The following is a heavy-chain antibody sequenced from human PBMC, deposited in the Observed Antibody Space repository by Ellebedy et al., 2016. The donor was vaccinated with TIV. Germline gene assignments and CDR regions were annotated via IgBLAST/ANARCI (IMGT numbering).Heavy chain of an antibody. D-gene: IGHD6-19*01. CDR3: AKEVKGIAVAAPFDH. CDR2: ISGSAGST. Sequence: PGGSLRLSCAASGFTFNSYVMSWVRQAPGKGLEWVSAISGSAGSTYYADSVKGRFTISRDNSNNTLYLQMNSLRTEDTAVYYCAKEVKGIAVAAPFDHWGQGTLVTVSS. V-gene: IGHV3-23*01. J-gene: IGHJ4*02. CDR1: GFTFNSYV.